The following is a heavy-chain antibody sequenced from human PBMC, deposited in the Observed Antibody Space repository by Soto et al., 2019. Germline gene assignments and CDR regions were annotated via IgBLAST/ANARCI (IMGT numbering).Heavy chain of an antibody. V-gene: IGHV3-23*01. CDR2: ISGSGGST. D-gene: IGHD3-9*01. Sequence: EVQLLESGGGLVQPGGSLRLSCAASGFTFSSYAMSWVRQAPGKGLEWVSAISGSGGSTYYADSVKGRFTISRDNSKNTLYLQMNSLRAADTAVYYCAGTYYDILTGYSPAYHLDYWGQGTLVTVSS. CDR1: GFTFSSYA. CDR3: AGTYYDILTGYSPAYHLDY. J-gene: IGHJ4*02.